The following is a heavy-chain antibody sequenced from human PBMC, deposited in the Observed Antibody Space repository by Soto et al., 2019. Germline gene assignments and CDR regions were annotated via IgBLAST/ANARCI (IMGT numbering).Heavy chain of an antibody. CDR1: GFTFSSYS. CDR2: IGSSGSHI. J-gene: IGHJ3*02. Sequence: NPVGSLRLSCAASGFTFSSYSMNWVRQTPGKGLEWISCIGSSGSHIYYADSVKGRLSISRDNANNFLYLQMNSLRAEDTALYYCATMGMSATALDTFDIWGQGTMVTVSS. CDR3: ATMGMSATALDTFDI. V-gene: IGHV3-21*01. D-gene: IGHD1-1*01.